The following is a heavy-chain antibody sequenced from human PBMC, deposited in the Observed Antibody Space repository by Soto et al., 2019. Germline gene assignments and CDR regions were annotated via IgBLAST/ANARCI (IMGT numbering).Heavy chain of an antibody. Sequence: QITLKESGPPLVKPTQTLTLTCTFSGFSLTTRGVGVGWIRQPPGKALECLALIYWDDDKRYSPSLQSRLSITKDTSKNQVVLTMTNVDPVDTATYYCAHHPYYGLGSYSFDYWGQGTLVTVSS. CDR2: IYWDDDK. J-gene: IGHJ4*02. CDR1: GFSLTTRGVG. D-gene: IGHD3-10*01. CDR3: AHHPYYGLGSYSFDY. V-gene: IGHV2-5*02.